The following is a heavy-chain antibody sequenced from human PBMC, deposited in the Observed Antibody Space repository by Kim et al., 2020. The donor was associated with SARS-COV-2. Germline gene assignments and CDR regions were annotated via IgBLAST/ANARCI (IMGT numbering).Heavy chain of an antibody. V-gene: IGHV4-34*01. D-gene: IGHD3-10*01. J-gene: IGHJ4*02. CDR3: ARLIGKGRFGDY. Sequence: SETLSLTCAVYGGSFSGYYWSWIRQPPGKGLEWIGEINHSGSTNYNPSLKSRVTISVDTSKNQFSLKLSSVTAADTAVYYCARLIGKGRFGDYWGQGTLV. CDR1: GGSFSGYY. CDR2: INHSGST.